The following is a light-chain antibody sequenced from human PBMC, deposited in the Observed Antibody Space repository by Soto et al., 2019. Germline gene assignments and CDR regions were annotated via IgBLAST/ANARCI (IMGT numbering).Light chain of an antibody. CDR3: AAWDGSLNGWV. CDR2: SNV. J-gene: IGLJ3*02. V-gene: IGLV1-44*01. Sequence: QSVLTQAPSVSGTPGPRVTISCSGSSSNIGSNTVSWYQQVPGTAPKVLIYSNVQRPSGVPDRFSGSKSGTSASLAIGGLQSEDEADYYCAAWDGSLNGWVFGGGTKVTVL. CDR1: SSNIGSNT.